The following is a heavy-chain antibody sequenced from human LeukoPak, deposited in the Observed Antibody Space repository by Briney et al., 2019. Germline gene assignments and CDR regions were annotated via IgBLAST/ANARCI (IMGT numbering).Heavy chain of an antibody. J-gene: IGHJ3*02. Sequence: GGSLRLSCAASGFTFSSHWMHWVRQTPGKGLVWVSRINTDESKINHADSVKGRFTISRDNSKNTLYLQMNSLRAEDTAVYYCANLRSITMVRGVTLFDAFDIWGQGTMVTVSS. D-gene: IGHD3-10*01. CDR3: ANLRSITMVRGVTLFDAFDI. CDR2: INTDESKI. V-gene: IGHV3-74*01. CDR1: GFTFSSHW.